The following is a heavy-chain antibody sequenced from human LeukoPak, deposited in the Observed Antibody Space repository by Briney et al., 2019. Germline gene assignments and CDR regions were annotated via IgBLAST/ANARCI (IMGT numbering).Heavy chain of an antibody. J-gene: IGHJ4*02. Sequence: GGFLRLSCAASGFTFSSYWMSWVRQAPGKGLEWVANIKQDGSEKYYVDSVKGRFTISRDNAKNSLYLQMNSLRAEDTAVYYCAGLAESHYYDSNYDYWGQGTLVTVSS. D-gene: IGHD3-22*01. CDR2: IKQDGSEK. CDR1: GFTFSSYW. V-gene: IGHV3-7*01. CDR3: AGLAESHYYDSNYDY.